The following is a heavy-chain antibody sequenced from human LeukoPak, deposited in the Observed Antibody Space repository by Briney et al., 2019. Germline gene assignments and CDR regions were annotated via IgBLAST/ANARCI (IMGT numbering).Heavy chain of an antibody. CDR1: GGSFSGNY. J-gene: IGHJ4*02. V-gene: IGHV4-34*01. CDR3: ARVPDFIARPCDS. CDR2: SSPTGDIT. Sequence: SETLSLTCAVYGGSFSGNYWTLIRQTPGRGLEWIGESSPTGDITGYNPSLKGRATISVDSSKKQFSLRLTSATAADTGVYYCARVPDFIARPCDSWGPGTLVTVSS. D-gene: IGHD2-21*01.